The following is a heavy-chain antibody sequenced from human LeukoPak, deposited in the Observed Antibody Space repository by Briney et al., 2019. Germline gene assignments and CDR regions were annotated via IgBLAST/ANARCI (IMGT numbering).Heavy chain of an antibody. D-gene: IGHD3-16*01. CDR1: GYTFTGYY. Sequence: ASVKVSCKASGYTFTGYYMHWVRQAPGQGLEWMGWINPNSGGTNYAQKFQGRVTMTRDTSISTAYMELRSLRSDDTAVYYCARDRLGRGAVDYWGQGTLVTVSS. V-gene: IGHV1-2*02. J-gene: IGHJ4*02. CDR3: ARDRLGRGAVDY. CDR2: INPNSGGT.